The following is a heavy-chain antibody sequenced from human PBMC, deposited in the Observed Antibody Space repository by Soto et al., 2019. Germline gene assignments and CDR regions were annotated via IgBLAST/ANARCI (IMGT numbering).Heavy chain of an antibody. D-gene: IGHD2-2*02. CDR2: IIPIFGTE. V-gene: IGHV1-69*13. J-gene: IGHJ6*02. CDR1: GGAVSSYA. Sequence: SVKVSCKASGGAVSSYAISWVRQAPGQELEWMGGIIPIFGTENYAQKFQGRVTITADESTSTAYMELSSLSSEDTAVYYCARAHCSSTSCYTWFPSYYYGMDVWGQGTTVTVSS. CDR3: ARAHCSSTSCYTWFPSYYYGMDV.